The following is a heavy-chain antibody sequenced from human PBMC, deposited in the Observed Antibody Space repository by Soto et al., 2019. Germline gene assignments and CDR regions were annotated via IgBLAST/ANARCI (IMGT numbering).Heavy chain of an antibody. CDR1: GGSFSRYY. CDR3: ARTSNNY. V-gene: IGHV4-59*08. Sequence: SETLSLTCTVSGGSFSRYYWSWIRQPPGKGLEWIGYISYSGSTNYNPSLKSRVTISMDTSKNQFSLKLSSVTAADTAVYYCARTSNNYWGQGTLVTVSS. J-gene: IGHJ4*02. CDR2: ISYSGST.